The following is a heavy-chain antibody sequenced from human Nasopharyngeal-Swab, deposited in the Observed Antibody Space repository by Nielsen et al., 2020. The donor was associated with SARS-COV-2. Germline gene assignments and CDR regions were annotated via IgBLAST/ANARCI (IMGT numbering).Heavy chain of an antibody. Sequence: ASVKVSCKASGYTFTSYAMHWVRQAPGQGLEWMGIINPSGGSTNYAQGFQGRVTMTRDTSTNSVYMELSSLRSEDTAMYYCARSIIGLRDYGDYSVEFRTISHFDYWGQGTLVTVSS. CDR2: INPSGGST. J-gene: IGHJ4*02. CDR3: ARSIIGLRDYGDYSVEFRTISHFDY. CDR1: GYTFTSYA. D-gene: IGHD4-17*01. V-gene: IGHV1-46*01.